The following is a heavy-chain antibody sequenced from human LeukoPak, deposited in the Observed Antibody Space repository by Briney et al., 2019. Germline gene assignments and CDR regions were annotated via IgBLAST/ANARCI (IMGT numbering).Heavy chain of an antibody. CDR2: ISGSGGST. Sequence: GGSLRLSCAASGFTFSSYVLNWVRQAPGKGLEWVSGISGSGGSTYYADSVKGRFTISRDNSKNTLYLQMNSLRAEDTAVYYCSKDAYTGAFDIWGQRTMVTVSS. J-gene: IGHJ3*02. CDR3: SKDAYTGAFDI. CDR1: GFTFSSYV. D-gene: IGHD3-16*01. V-gene: IGHV3-23*01.